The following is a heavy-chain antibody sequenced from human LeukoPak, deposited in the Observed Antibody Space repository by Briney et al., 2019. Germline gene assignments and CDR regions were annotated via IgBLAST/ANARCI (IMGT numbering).Heavy chain of an antibody. J-gene: IGHJ5*02. Sequence: GGSLRLSCAVSGFSVSNYYMSWVRQAPGKGLEWVSLIRGSGETFYADSAKGRFIISRDDSKNTVYLQMNSLRVEDTAVYFCVRDRAATQDWVEFDPWGLGTLVTVSS. V-gene: IGHV3-66*03. CDR3: VRDRAATQDWVEFDP. CDR2: IRGSGET. CDR1: GFSVSNYY. D-gene: IGHD2-15*01.